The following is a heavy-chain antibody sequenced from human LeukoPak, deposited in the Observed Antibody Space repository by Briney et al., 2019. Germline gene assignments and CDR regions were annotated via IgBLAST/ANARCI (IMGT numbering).Heavy chain of an antibody. V-gene: IGHV2-5*01. Sequence: SGPTLVKPTRTLTLTCTLSGLSLSTSGVGVGWIRQPPGKALEWLALIYWNDEKRYSPSLKSRLTITKDTSKIQVVLAMTNVDPVDTATYYCAHTQYYYDSGGVDDGFDIWGQGTMVTVSS. J-gene: IGHJ3*02. CDR2: IYWNDEK. D-gene: IGHD3-22*01. CDR3: AHTQYYYDSGGVDDGFDI. CDR1: GLSLSTSGVG.